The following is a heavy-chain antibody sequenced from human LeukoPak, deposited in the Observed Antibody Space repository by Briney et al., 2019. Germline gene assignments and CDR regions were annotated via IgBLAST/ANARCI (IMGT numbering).Heavy chain of an antibody. D-gene: IGHD3-10*01. CDR3: AKPHYYGSGSYSYYYGMDV. Sequence: GGSLRLSCAASGFTFSSYAMCWVRQAPGKGLEWVSAISGSGGSTYYADSVKGRFTISRDNSKNTLYLQMNSLRAEDTAVYYCAKPHYYGSGSYSYYYGMDVWGKGTTVTVSS. CDR1: GFTFSSYA. CDR2: ISGSGGST. V-gene: IGHV3-23*01. J-gene: IGHJ6*04.